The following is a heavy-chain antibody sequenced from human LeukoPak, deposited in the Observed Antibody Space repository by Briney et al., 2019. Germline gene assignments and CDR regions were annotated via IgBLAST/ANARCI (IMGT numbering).Heavy chain of an antibody. J-gene: IGHJ6*02. CDR1: GYTYTSDD. CDR3: ARLRYFDRSYGMDV. V-gene: IGHV1-8*01. CDR2: MNPNSGNT. D-gene: IGHD3-9*01. Sequence: ASVKVSCKASGYTYTSDDINWVRQATGQWLEWMGWMNPNSGNTGYAQKFQGRVTMTRNTSISTAYMELSSLRSEDTAVYYCARLRYFDRSYGMDVWGQGTTVTVSS.